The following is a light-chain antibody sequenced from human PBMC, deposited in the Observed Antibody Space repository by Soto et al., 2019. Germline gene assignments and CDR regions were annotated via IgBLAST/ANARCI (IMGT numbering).Light chain of an antibody. J-gene: IGLJ2*01. CDR1: RLGDKD. CDR3: QAWDSSTAV. V-gene: IGLV3-1*01. CDR2: QDN. Sequence: SYELAQPPSVSVSPGQTASITCSGDRLGDKDASWYQQKPGQSPALVIYQDNKRPSGIPERFSGSNSGNTATLTISGTQAMDEADYYCQAWDSSTAVFGGGTKLTVL.